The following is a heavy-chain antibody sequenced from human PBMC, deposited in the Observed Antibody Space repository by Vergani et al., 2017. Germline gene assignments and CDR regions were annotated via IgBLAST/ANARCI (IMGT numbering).Heavy chain of an antibody. D-gene: IGHD5-12*01. J-gene: IGHJ6*02. Sequence: EVQLLESGGGLVQPGGSLRLSCAASGFTVSSNYMSWVRQAPGQGLEWVSVIYSGGSTYYADSVKGRFTISRHNSKNTLYLQMNSLRAEDTAVYYCARDRVDIVATTTYYYYYYGMDVWGQGTTVTVSS. V-gene: IGHV3-53*04. CDR1: GFTVSSNY. CDR2: IYSGGST. CDR3: ARDRVDIVATTTYYYYYYGMDV.